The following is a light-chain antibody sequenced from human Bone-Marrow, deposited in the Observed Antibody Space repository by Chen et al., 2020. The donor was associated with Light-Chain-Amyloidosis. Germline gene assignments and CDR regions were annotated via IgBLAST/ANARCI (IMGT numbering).Light chain of an antibody. CDR3: QSADSSGTYEVI. Sequence: SYELTQPPPVSVSPGQPARITCSGDDLPTKYAYWYQQKPGQAPVLVIHRDTERPSGISERFSGSSSGTTATLTISGVQAEDEADYHCQSADSSGTYEVIFGGGTKRTVL. CDR1: DLPTKY. CDR2: RDT. V-gene: IGLV3-25*03. J-gene: IGLJ2*01.